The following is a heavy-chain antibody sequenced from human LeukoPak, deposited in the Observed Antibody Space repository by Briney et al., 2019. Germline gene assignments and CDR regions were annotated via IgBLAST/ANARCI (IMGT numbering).Heavy chain of an antibody. CDR3: AKAQASDAFDI. CDR1: GFTFDEYA. V-gene: IGHV3-9*03. Sequence: GGSLRLSCAASGFTFDEYAMHWVRHAPGKGLEWVSGISWNSASTGYADSVKGRFTISRDNAKNSLYLQMNSLRAEDMALYYCAKAQASDAFDIWGQGTMVTVSS. J-gene: IGHJ3*02. CDR2: ISWNSAST.